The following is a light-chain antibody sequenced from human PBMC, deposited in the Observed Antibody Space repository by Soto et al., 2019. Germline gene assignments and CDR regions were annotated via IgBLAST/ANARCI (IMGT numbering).Light chain of an antibody. Sequence: EIVMTQSPATLSVSPGEGVTLYCRASESVRSKVAWYQQKPGQAPRLLIYGSSTRATGIPDRFRGSGSGTEYTLTISSLQSEDFAVYYCQQYNSWPPITFGQGTRLEIK. V-gene: IGKV3-15*01. CDR2: GSS. J-gene: IGKJ5*01. CDR1: ESVRSK. CDR3: QQYNSWPPIT.